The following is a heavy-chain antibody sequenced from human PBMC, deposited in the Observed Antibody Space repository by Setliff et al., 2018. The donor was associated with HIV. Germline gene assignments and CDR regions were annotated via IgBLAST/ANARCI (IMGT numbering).Heavy chain of an antibody. V-gene: IGHV3-74*03. CDR1: GFTFSPYW. D-gene: IGHD2-8*02. Sequence: PGGSLRLSCAASGFTFSPYWMHWVRQAPGKGLVWVSRINSDGTSTTYTDSVKGRFTISRDNAKNTLYLQMISLGADDTAVYYCAKSLLVAGNDYWGQGTLVTVSS. J-gene: IGHJ4*02. CDR3: AKSLLVAGNDY. CDR2: INSDGTST.